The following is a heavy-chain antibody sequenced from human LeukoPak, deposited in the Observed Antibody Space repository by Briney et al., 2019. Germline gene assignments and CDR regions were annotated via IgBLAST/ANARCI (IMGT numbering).Heavy chain of an antibody. Sequence: ASVSVSCKPSGYAFTDSYLHWVRQAPGRGLEWMGYVNPNSGGTDYAQKFQGRVTMPRDTSITTAYMELTALTSDDTAIYFCARQVVRMTNNWFDPWGQGTLVTVSS. V-gene: IGHV1-2*02. D-gene: IGHD2-15*01. CDR2: VNPNSGGT. CDR3: ARQVVRMTNNWFDP. J-gene: IGHJ5*02. CDR1: GYAFTDSY.